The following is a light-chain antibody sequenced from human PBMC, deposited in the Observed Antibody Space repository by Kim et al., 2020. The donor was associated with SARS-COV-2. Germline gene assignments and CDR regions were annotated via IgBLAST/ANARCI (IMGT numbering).Light chain of an antibody. V-gene: IGKV3-20*01. CDR3: QQYGSSPPYT. CDR2: GAS. J-gene: IGKJ2*01. Sequence: EIVLTQSPGTLSLSPGERATLSCRASQSVSSSYLAWYQQTPGQAPRLLIYGASSRATGIPDRFSGSGSGTDFTLTISRLEPEDFAVYYCQQYGSSPPYTFGQGTKVDIK. CDR1: QSVSSSY.